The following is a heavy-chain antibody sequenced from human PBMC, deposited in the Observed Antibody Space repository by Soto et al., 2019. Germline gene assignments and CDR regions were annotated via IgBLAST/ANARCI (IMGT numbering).Heavy chain of an antibody. Sequence: PGGSLRLSCEASGHNFNRNGMHWVRQAPGKGLEWVALISYDGSNEFYTDSVKGRFTISRDNLKNTLYLQMNSLRPEDTAVYYCAGYSGYDLGSNIRFYYYGMDVSGQGTRVTFPS. CDR3: AGYSGYDLGSNIRFYYYGMDV. CDR1: GHNFNRNG. V-gene: IGHV3-30*03. CDR2: ISYDGSNE. D-gene: IGHD5-12*01. J-gene: IGHJ6*02.